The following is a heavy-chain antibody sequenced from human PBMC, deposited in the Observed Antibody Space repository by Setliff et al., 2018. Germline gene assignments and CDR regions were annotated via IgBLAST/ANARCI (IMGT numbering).Heavy chain of an antibody. CDR1: GYTFTNYW. CDR2: TYPGDSDT. V-gene: IGHV5-51*01. D-gene: IGHD2-15*01. CDR3: ARLTPETDFDY. J-gene: IGHJ4*02. Sequence: GESLKISCKGSGYTFTNYWIGWVRQMPGKGLEWMGATYPGDSDTRHSPSFQGQVTISADKSISTVYLQWSSLKASDTAIYYCARLTPETDFDYWGPGTLVTVSS.